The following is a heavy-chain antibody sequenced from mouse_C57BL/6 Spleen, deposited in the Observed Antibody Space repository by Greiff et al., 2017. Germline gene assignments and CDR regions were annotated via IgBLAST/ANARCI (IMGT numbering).Heavy chain of an antibody. Sequence: EVMLVESGGGLVQPGGSMKLSCVASGFTFSNYWMNWVRQSPEKGLEWVAQIRLKSDNYASHYAESVKGRFTISRDDSKSSVYLQMNNLRAEDTEIYYYTGDGYAMDYWGQGTSVTVSS. CDR1: GFTFSNYW. J-gene: IGHJ4*01. CDR3: TGDGYAMDY. CDR2: IRLKSDNYAS. V-gene: IGHV6-3*01.